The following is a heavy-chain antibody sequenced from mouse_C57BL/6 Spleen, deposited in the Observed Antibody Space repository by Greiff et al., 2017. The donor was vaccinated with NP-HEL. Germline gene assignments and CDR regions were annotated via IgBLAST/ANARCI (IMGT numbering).Heavy chain of an antibody. Sequence: DVMLVESGGGLVKPGGSLKLSCAASGFTFSDYGMHWVRQAPEKGLEWVAYISSGSSTIYYADTVKGRFTISRDNAKNTLFLQMTSLRSEDTAMYYCARGGRTGTAWFAYWGQGTLVTVSA. D-gene: IGHD4-1*01. CDR3: ARGGRTGTAWFAY. J-gene: IGHJ3*01. CDR2: ISSGSSTI. V-gene: IGHV5-17*01. CDR1: GFTFSDYG.